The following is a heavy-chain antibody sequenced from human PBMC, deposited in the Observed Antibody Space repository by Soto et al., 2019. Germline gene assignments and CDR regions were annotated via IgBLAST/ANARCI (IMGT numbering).Heavy chain of an antibody. CDR3: ARSGTIAVAQLNWFDP. CDR1: GYSFTSYW. Sequence: PGESLKISCKGSGYSFTSYWISWVRQMPGKGLEWMGRSDPSDSYTNYSPSFQGHVTISADKSISTAYLQWSSLKASDTAMYYCARSGTIAVAQLNWFDPWGEGTLVTVSS. V-gene: IGHV5-10-1*01. CDR2: SDPSDSYT. D-gene: IGHD6-19*01. J-gene: IGHJ5*02.